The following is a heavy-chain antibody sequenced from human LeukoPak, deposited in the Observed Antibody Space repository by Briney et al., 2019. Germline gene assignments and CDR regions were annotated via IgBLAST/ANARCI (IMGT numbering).Heavy chain of an antibody. V-gene: IGHV4-4*07. J-gene: IGHJ3*02. CDR3: ARLTTVVNAFDI. D-gene: IGHD4-23*01. CDR1: GGSISSYY. CDR2: IYYSGST. Sequence: SETLSLTCTVSGGSISSYYWSWIRQPAGRGLEWIGSIYYSGSTYYNPSLKSRVTISVDTSKNQFSLKLSSVTAADTAVYYCARLTTVVNAFDIWGQGTMVTVSS.